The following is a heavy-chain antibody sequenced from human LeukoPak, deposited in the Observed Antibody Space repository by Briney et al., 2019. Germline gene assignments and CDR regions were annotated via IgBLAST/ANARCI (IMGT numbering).Heavy chain of an antibody. Sequence: GGSLRLSCAASDFTVSNNYMNWVRQAPGKGLEWVGRIKSETDGGTTDYAAPVKGTFTISRDDSENTLYLQMNSLKTEDTAVYYCTRRSSAAGRQYFDYWGQGTLVTVSS. CDR3: TRRSSAAGRQYFDY. V-gene: IGHV3-15*07. D-gene: IGHD6-13*01. CDR1: DFTVSNNY. CDR2: IKSETDGGTT. J-gene: IGHJ4*02.